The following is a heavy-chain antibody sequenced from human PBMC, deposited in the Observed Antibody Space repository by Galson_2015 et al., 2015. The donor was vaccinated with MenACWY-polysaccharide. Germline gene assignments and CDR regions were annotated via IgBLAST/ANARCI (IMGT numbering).Heavy chain of an antibody. CDR1: GDSITSGGYF. CDR3: AEERRAVSNRNWFVN. V-gene: IGHV4-31*03. Sequence: TLSLTCTVSGDSITSGGYFWSWIRQHPGKGLEWIVSISYDGGTYYNPSLKSRVTISADTPNNQFSLKLSSVTAADTAVYYCAEERRAVSNRNWFVNWGQGTLVTVSS. CDR2: ISYDGGT. J-gene: IGHJ5*02.